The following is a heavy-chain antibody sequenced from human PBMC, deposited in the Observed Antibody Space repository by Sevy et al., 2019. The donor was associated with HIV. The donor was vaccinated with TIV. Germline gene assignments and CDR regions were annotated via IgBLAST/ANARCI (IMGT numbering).Heavy chain of an antibody. J-gene: IGHJ4*02. Sequence: GGSLRLSCAASGFTVSSNYMSWVRQAPGKGLEWVSVIYSGGSTYYADSVKGRFTISRDNSKNTLYLQMNSLRAEDTAVYYCAKSIVVVVAATQSPFDYWGQGTLVTVSS. CDR3: AKSIVVVVAATQSPFDY. CDR2: IYSGGST. D-gene: IGHD2-15*01. V-gene: IGHV3-53*01. CDR1: GFTVSSNY.